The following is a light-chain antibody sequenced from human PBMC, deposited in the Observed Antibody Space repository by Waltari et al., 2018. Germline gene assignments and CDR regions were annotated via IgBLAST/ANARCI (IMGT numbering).Light chain of an antibody. V-gene: IGKV4-1*01. J-gene: IGKJ1*01. CDR2: WAS. Sequence: DIVMTQSPDSLAVPLGERATINCKSSETFLFNSNNKNYLAWYQQKAGQPPKLLVYWASPRESGVPDRFSGSGSGTDFTLTISSLQAEDVAVYYCQQYYTVSRTFGQGTRVEIK. CDR3: QQYYTVSRT. CDR1: ETFLFNSNNKNY.